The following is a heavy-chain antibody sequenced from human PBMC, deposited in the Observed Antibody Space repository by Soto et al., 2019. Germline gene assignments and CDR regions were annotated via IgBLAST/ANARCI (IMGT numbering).Heavy chain of an antibody. CDR2: INHSGST. D-gene: IGHD3-3*01. CDR3: ARMGYYDFWSGPTSAFDY. Sequence: SETLSLTCAVYGGSFSGYYWSWIRQPPGKGLEWIGEINHSGSTNYNPSLKSRVTISVDTSKNQFSLKLSSVTAADTAVYYCARMGYYDFWSGPTSAFDYWGQGTLVTVSS. V-gene: IGHV4-34*01. J-gene: IGHJ4*02. CDR1: GGSFSGYY.